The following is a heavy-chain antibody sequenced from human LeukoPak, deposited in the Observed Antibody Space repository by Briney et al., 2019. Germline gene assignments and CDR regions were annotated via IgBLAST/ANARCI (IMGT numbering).Heavy chain of an antibody. J-gene: IGHJ4*02. Sequence: GGSLRLSCAASGFTFSSYAMSWVRQAPGKGLEWVSAISGSGGSTYYADSVKGRFTISRDNSKNTLYLQMNSLRAEDTAVYYCAKDPQFEQQLVGGPFDYWGQGTPVTVSS. CDR1: GFTFSSYA. CDR3: AKDPQFEQQLVGGPFDY. D-gene: IGHD6-13*01. CDR2: ISGSGGST. V-gene: IGHV3-23*01.